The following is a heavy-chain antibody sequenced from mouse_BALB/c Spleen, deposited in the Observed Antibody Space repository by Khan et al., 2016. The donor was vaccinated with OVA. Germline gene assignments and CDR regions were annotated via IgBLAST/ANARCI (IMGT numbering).Heavy chain of an antibody. J-gene: IGHJ4*01. CDR3: ARRGYAMDY. V-gene: IGHV1-69*01. CDR1: GYTFTDYW. Sequence: QVQLKESGAELVMPGASVKMSCKAPGYTFTDYWMHWVKQRPGQGLEWIGTIDTSDSYANYNQKFKGKATLTVDESSSTAYMQLSSLTSEDSAVYYCARRGYAMDYWGQGTSVTVSS. CDR2: IDTSDSYA.